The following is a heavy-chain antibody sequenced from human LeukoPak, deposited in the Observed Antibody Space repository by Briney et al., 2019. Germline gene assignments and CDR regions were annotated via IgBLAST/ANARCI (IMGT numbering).Heavy chain of an antibody. CDR2: ISPSGTTM. V-gene: IGHV3-48*03. J-gene: IGHJ4*02. CDR3: ARTTGYYYYFDY. CDR1: GFTFSDYE. D-gene: IGHD3-9*01. Sequence: GGSLRLSCVASGFTFSDYEMNWVRQAPGKGLEWVSYISPSGTTMYYADSVKGRFTISRDNAKNSLYLQMNSLRDEDTAVYYCARTTGYYYYFDYWGQGTLVTVSS.